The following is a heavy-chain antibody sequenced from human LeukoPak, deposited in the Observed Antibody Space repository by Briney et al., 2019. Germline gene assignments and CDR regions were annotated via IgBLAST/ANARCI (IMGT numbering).Heavy chain of an antibody. D-gene: IGHD3/OR15-3a*01. CDR3: ARERGPIDY. Sequence: SDTLSLTCTVSGGSISSDYWSWIRQHPGKGLEWIGYIYYSGSTNYNPSLRGRVTISVDTSKNQFSLKLSSVTAADTAVYYCARERGPIDYWGQGTLVTVSS. CDR2: IYYSGST. V-gene: IGHV4-59*01. J-gene: IGHJ4*02. CDR1: GGSISSDY.